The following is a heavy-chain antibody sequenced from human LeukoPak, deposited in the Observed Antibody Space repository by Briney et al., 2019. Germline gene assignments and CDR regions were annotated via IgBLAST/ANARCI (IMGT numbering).Heavy chain of an antibody. Sequence: ASVKVSCKASGNTLISYYIHWVRQAPGQGLEWMGIISPSGGSTSYAQKFQGRVTMTRDTSTSTVYMELSSLRSDDTAVYYCARVPRATNYFDYWGQGTLVTVSS. CDR2: ISPSGGST. V-gene: IGHV1-46*01. CDR3: ARVPRATNYFDY. CDR1: GNTLISYY. D-gene: IGHD1-26*01. J-gene: IGHJ4*02.